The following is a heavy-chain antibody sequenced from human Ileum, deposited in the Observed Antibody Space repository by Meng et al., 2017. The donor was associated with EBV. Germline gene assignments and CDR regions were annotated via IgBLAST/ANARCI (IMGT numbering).Heavy chain of an antibody. CDR2: IYKSGST. CDR1: GGPLRRGGYY. J-gene: IGHJ4*02. CDR3: ARGGDTSGYSLDY. V-gene: IGHV4-30-4*01. D-gene: IGHD3-22*01. Sequence: QVQPPGFGPRMGKPSQNLALTCAVAGGPLRRGGYYWSWRRQPPGKGLEWIGYIYKSGSTYYNPSLTSRVTISVDTSKNQFFLKLGSVTAADTGVYYCARGGDTSGYSLDYWGQGILVTVSS.